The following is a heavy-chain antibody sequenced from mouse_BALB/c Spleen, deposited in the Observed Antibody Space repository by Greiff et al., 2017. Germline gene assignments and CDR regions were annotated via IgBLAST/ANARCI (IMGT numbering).Heavy chain of an antibody. Sequence: EVMLVESGGGLVKPGGSLKLSCAASGFTFSDYYMYWVRQTPEKRLEWVATISDGGSYTYYPDSVKGRFTISRDNAKNNLYLQMSSLKSEDTAMYYCARGLYGNYRYAMDYWGQGTSVTVSS. CDR1: GFTFSDYY. V-gene: IGHV5-4*02. D-gene: IGHD2-10*02. CDR3: ARGLYGNYRYAMDY. J-gene: IGHJ4*01. CDR2: ISDGGSYT.